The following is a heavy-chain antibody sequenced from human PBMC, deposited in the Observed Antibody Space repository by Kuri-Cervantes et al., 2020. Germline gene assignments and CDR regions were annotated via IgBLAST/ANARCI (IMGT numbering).Heavy chain of an antibody. V-gene: IGHV5-51*01. Sequence: KVSCKGSGYSFTSYWIGWVRQMPGKGLEWMGIIYPGDSDTRYSPSFQGQVTISADKSISTAYLQWSSLKASDTAMYYCARRGISSRAAFDIWGQGTMVTVSS. CDR3: ARRGISSRAAFDI. D-gene: IGHD3-3*02. CDR2: IYPGDSDT. CDR1: GYSFTSYW. J-gene: IGHJ3*02.